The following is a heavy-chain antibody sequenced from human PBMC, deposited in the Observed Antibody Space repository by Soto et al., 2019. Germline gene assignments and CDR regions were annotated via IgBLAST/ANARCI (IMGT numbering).Heavy chain of an antibody. CDR1: GFTFSSFW. V-gene: IGHV3-74*01. D-gene: IGHD3-10*01. CDR2: INTDGSST. CDR3: AKRGVATVGLSY. Sequence: EVQLVESGGGLVQPGGSLRLSCAVSGFTFSSFWMHWVRQAPGEGLVWVSRINTDGSSTSYADSVKGRFTISRVNAKNTLYLQMNSLRVEDTGMYYCAKRGVATVGLSYWGQGTLVTVSS. J-gene: IGHJ4*02.